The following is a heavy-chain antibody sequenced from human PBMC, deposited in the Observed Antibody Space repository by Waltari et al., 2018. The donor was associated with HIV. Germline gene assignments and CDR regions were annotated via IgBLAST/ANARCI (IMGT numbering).Heavy chain of an antibody. CDR3: AREYFYESSGYYYRSTFDY. Sequence: EVQLVESGGGLVQPGESLRLSCAASGFTCSSHWMSRVRQAPGKGREWVANIKPDGSETYYVDSVKGRFTISRDNAKTSLYLQMNSLRAEDTAVYFCAREYFYESSGYYYRSTFDYWGQGTLVTVSS. J-gene: IGHJ4*02. CDR2: IKPDGSET. CDR1: GFTCSSHW. D-gene: IGHD3-22*01. V-gene: IGHV3-7*01.